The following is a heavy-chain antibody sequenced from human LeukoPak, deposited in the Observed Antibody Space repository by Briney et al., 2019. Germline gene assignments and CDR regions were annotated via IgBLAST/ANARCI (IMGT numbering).Heavy chain of an antibody. CDR1: GGTFSSYA. J-gene: IGHJ4*02. D-gene: IGHD1-26*01. CDR2: IIPIFGTA. V-gene: IGHV1-69*01. CDR3: ARDFPTTPDSGSYPGYFDY. Sequence: GASVKVSCKASGGTFSSYAISWVRQAPGQGLEWMGGIIPIFGTANYAQKFQGRATITADESTSTAYMELSSLRSEDTAVYYCARDFPTTPDSGSYPGYFDYWGQGTLVTVSS.